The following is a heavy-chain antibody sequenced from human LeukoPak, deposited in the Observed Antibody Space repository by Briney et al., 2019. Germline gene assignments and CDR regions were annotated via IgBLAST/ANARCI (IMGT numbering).Heavy chain of an antibody. CDR3: AKGTERYSKNFDY. Sequence: GGSLRLSCVASGFTFSSYAMSWVRQAPGKGLEWVSTISASGGSTYYADSVKGRFTISRDNSKNTLYLQMNSLRVEDTAVYYCAKGTERYSKNFDYWGQGILVSVSS. J-gene: IGHJ4*02. CDR2: ISASGGST. D-gene: IGHD3-9*01. CDR1: GFTFSSYA. V-gene: IGHV3-23*01.